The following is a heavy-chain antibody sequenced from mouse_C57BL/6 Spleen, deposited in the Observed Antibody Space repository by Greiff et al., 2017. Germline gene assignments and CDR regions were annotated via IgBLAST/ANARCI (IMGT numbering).Heavy chain of an antibody. J-gene: IGHJ2*01. D-gene: IGHD3-2*02. CDR2: ISSGSSTL. CDR3: ARRTSQSTDY. V-gene: IGHV5-17*01. CDR1: GFTFSDYG. Sequence: DVMLVESGGGLVKPGGSLKLSCAASGFTFSDYGMHWVRQAPEKGLEWVAYISSGSSTLYYADTVKGRFTISRDNAKNTLFLQLTSLRSEDTAMDYCARRTSQSTDYWGQGTTLTVSS.